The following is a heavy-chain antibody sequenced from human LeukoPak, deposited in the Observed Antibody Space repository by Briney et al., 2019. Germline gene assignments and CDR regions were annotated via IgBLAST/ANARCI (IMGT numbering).Heavy chain of an antibody. CDR3: ATAHYGSGMGDASDI. J-gene: IGHJ3*02. CDR2: IIPIFGTA. V-gene: IGHV1-69*06. Sequence: GASVKVSCKASGGTFSSYAISWVRQAPGQGLEWMGGIIPIFGTANYAQKFQGRVTITADKSTSTAYMELSSLRSEDTAVYYCATAHYGSGMGDASDIWGQGTMVTVSS. D-gene: IGHD3-10*01. CDR1: GGTFSSYA.